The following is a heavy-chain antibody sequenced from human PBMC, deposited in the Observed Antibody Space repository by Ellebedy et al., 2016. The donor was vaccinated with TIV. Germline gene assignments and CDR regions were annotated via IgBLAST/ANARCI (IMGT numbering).Heavy chain of an antibody. D-gene: IGHD3-3*01. CDR3: ARRESNYDFWSGYSYWFDP. J-gene: IGHJ5*02. Sequence: PGGSLRLSCKGSGYSFTSHWIAWVRQMPGKGLEWMGSIYPGDSDTRYSPSLQGQVTISADKSISTAYLQWSSLKASDTAMYYCARRESNYDFWSGYSYWFDPWGQGTLVTVSA. CDR2: IYPGDSDT. V-gene: IGHV5-51*01. CDR1: GYSFTSHW.